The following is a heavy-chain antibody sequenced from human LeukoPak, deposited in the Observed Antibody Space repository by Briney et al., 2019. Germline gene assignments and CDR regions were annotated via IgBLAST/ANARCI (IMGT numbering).Heavy chain of an antibody. CDR1: GFTFSSYS. CDR3: AKDSGDTSGNWFDP. Sequence: PGGSLRLSCAASGFTFSSYSMNWVRQAPGKGLEWVSSISSSSTYIYYADSVKGRFTISRDNSKNTLFLQMNSLRAEDTAVYYCAKDSGDTSGNWFDPWGQGTLVTVSS. J-gene: IGHJ5*02. V-gene: IGHV3-21*04. CDR2: ISSSSTYI. D-gene: IGHD6-19*01.